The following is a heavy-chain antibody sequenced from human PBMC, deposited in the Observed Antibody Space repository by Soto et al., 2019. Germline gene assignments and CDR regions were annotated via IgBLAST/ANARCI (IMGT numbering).Heavy chain of an antibody. V-gene: IGHV4-30-4*01. CDR3: ARERGDCIDGVCYNFYFDY. CDR1: GGTINSGDYY. J-gene: IGHJ4*02. D-gene: IGHD2-8*01. CDR2: IHYSGIT. Sequence: SETLSLTCTVSGGTINSGDYYWSWIRQSPGKGLEWMGYIHYSGITYYNPSLKSRVTISVDTSKNQFSLKLNSVTAADTAVYYCARERGDCIDGVCYNFYFDYWGRGTLVTAPQ.